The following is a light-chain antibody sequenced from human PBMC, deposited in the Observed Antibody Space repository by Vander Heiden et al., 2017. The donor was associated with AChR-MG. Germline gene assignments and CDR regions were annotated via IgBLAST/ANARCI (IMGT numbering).Light chain of an antibody. V-gene: IGLV1-47*02. Sequence: QSGLTQPPSASGPPGQRVTISCSGTSSNIGGNYAYWYQQIPGMAPKLLIYSNDQRSSGVPDRFSGSKSGTSASLAISGLRSEDEADYFCAAWDGSLRGVVFGGGTKVTVL. CDR3: AAWDGSLRGVV. J-gene: IGLJ3*02. CDR2: SND. CDR1: SSNIGGNY.